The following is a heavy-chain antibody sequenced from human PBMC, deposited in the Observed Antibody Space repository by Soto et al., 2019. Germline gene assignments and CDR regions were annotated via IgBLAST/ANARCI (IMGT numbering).Heavy chain of an antibody. J-gene: IGHJ5*02. CDR1: GGSIGGVGYS. CDR2: MYHSGTF. CDR3: ARAQFYSGSGNYNNLMFDA. D-gene: IGHD3-10*01. Sequence: SETLSLACAVSGGSIGGVGYSWSWIRQPPGGGLEWIGYMYHSGTFLKSPSLKTRLTMSLDMSKNQFSLTLNSMNAADTAVYYCARAQFYSGSGNYNNLMFDAWGQGIQVTVSS. V-gene: IGHV4-30-2*01.